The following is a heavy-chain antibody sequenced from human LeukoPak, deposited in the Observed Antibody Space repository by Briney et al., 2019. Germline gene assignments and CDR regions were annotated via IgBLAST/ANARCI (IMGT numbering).Heavy chain of an antibody. CDR1: GGSNSSSSYY. J-gene: IGHJ4*02. CDR2: IYYSGST. D-gene: IGHD6-13*01. V-gene: IGHV4-39*07. CDR3: ASGMGIAAAGTVDY. Sequence: SETLSLTCTVSGGSNSSSSYYWGWIRQPPGKGLEWIGSIYYSGSTYYNPSLKSRVTISVDTSKNQFSLKLSSVTAADTAVYYCASGMGIAAAGTVDYWGQGTLVTVSS.